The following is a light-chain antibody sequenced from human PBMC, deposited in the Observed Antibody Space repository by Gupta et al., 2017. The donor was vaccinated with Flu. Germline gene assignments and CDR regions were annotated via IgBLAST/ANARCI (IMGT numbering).Light chain of an antibody. V-gene: IGLV3-25*02. J-gene: IGLJ3*02. CDR2: KDS. Sequence: SYELTQPPSVSVSPGQTARITCSGDALPKQYAYWYQQKPGQAPVLVRYKDSERPSGIPERFSGSSSGTTVTLTIRGVQAEDEADYYCQSADSSGTYEVFGGGTKLTVL. CDR1: ALPKQY. CDR3: QSADSSGTYEV.